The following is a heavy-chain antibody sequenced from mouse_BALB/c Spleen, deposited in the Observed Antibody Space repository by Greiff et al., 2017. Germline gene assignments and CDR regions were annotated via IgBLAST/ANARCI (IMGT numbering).Heavy chain of an antibody. Sequence: EVKVVESGGGLVKPGGSLKLSCAASGFTFSSYAMSWVRQTPEKRLEWVASISSGGSTYYPDSVKGRFTISRDNARNILYLQMSSLRSEDTAMYYCARENYRYAMDYWGQGTSVTVSS. V-gene: IGHV5-6-5*01. CDR3: ARENYRYAMDY. CDR1: GFTFSSYA. CDR2: ISSGGST. D-gene: IGHD2-14*01. J-gene: IGHJ4*01.